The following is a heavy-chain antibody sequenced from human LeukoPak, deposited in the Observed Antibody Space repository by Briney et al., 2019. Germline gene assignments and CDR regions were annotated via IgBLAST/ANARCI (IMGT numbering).Heavy chain of an antibody. CDR2: ITSSSSTI. V-gene: IGHV3-48*01. J-gene: IGHJ4*02. CDR1: GFTLSSYT. CDR3: ATSGSYRFDY. D-gene: IGHD1-26*01. Sequence: GGSLRLSCAASGFTLSSYTMNWVRQAPGKGLEWASYITSSSSTIYYADSVKGRFTISRDNAKNSLYLQMNSLRVEDTAIYYCATSGSYRFDYWGQGTLVTVSS.